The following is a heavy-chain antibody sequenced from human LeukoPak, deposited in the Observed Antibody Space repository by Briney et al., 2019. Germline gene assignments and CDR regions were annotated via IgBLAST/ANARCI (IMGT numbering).Heavy chain of an antibody. J-gene: IGHJ3*02. CDR1: GFTFDDYA. CDR3: ARADSSGYLLDAFDI. Sequence: GGSLRLSCAASGFTFDDYAMHWVRQAPGKGLEWVSGISWNSGSIGYADSVKGRFTISRDNAKNSLYLQMNSLRAEDTALYYCARADSSGYLLDAFDIWGQGTMVTVSS. CDR2: ISWNSGSI. V-gene: IGHV3-9*01. D-gene: IGHD3-22*01.